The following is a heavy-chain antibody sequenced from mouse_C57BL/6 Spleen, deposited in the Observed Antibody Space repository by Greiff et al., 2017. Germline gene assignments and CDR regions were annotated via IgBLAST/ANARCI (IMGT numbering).Heavy chain of an antibody. Sequence: EVQLVESGGGLVQPGGSMKLSCVASGFTFSNYWMNWVRQSPEKGLEWVAQIRLKSDNYATHYAESVKGRFTISRDDSKSSVYLQMNNLRAEDTGIYYCTVYYDYDVVDYWGQGTTLTVSS. D-gene: IGHD2-4*01. CDR3: TVYYDYDVVDY. V-gene: IGHV6-3*01. CDR2: IRLKSDNYAT. CDR1: GFTFSNYW. J-gene: IGHJ2*01.